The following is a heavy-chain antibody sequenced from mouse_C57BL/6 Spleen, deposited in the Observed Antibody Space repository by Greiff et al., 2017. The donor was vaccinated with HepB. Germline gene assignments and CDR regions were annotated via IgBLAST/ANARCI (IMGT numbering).Heavy chain of an antibody. Sequence: EVKLQESGPELVKPGASVKMSCKASGYKFTDYNMHWVKQSHGKSLEWIGYINPNNGGTSYNQKFKGKATLTVNKSSSTAYMELRSLTSEDSAVYYCAREAYYYGSSSYAMDYWGQGTSVTVSS. V-gene: IGHV1-22*01. CDR3: AREAYYYGSSSYAMDY. CDR1: GYKFTDYN. D-gene: IGHD1-1*01. J-gene: IGHJ4*01. CDR2: INPNNGGT.